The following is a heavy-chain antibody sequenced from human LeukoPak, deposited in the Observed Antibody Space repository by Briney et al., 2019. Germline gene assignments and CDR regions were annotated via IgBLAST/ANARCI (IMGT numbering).Heavy chain of an antibody. CDR3: AREAGGWFSNGLDY. D-gene: IGHD6-19*01. J-gene: IGHJ4*02. Sequence: GASVKVSCKASGYTFTGYYMHWVRQAPGQGLEWMGWINPNSGGTNYAQKFQGRVTMTRDTSISTAYMELSRLRSDDTAVYYCAREAGGWFSNGLDYWGQGTLVTVSS. CDR2: INPNSGGT. CDR1: GYTFTGYY. V-gene: IGHV1-2*02.